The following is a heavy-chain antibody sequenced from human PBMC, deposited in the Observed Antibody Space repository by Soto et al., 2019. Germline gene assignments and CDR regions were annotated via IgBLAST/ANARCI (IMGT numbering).Heavy chain of an antibody. J-gene: IGHJ3*02. Sequence: SQTLSLTCAISGDSVSSNSAAWNWIRQSPSRGLEWLGRTYYRSKWYHDYAPSVKSRITINPDTSKNHFSLQLNSMTPEATAVYYCARERGVLSEAFDIWGRGTMVTVSS. CDR2: TYYRSKWYH. CDR3: ARERGVLSEAFDI. V-gene: IGHV6-1*01. CDR1: GDSVSSNSAA. D-gene: IGHD3-16*02.